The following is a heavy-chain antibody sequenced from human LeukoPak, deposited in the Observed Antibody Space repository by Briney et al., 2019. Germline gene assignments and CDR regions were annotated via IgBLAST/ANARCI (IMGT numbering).Heavy chain of an antibody. CDR1: GYTFTGYY. CDR3: VRANSGTYVFDF. Sequence: ASVKVSCKASGYTFTGYYMHWVRQAPGQGLEWMGWINPDSGGTDYPQKFQGRVTMTRDMSISTAYMELSRLRSDDTAVYYCVRANSGTYVFDFWGQGTLVTVSS. CDR2: INPDSGGT. J-gene: IGHJ4*02. V-gene: IGHV1-2*02. D-gene: IGHD1-26*01.